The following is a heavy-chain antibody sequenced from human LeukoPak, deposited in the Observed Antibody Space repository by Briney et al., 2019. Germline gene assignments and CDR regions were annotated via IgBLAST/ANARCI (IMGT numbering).Heavy chain of an antibody. CDR1: GFTFSSDW. Sequence: PGGSLRLSCAVSGFTFSSDWMSWVRQAPGKGLEWVANIKQDGSEKFYVDSVKGRFTISRDNSKNTLYLQMNSLRAEDTAVYYCAKTYYDFWSGSPHWFDPWGQGTLVTVSS. J-gene: IGHJ5*02. V-gene: IGHV3-7*03. CDR2: IKQDGSEK. CDR3: AKTYYDFWSGSPHWFDP. D-gene: IGHD3-3*01.